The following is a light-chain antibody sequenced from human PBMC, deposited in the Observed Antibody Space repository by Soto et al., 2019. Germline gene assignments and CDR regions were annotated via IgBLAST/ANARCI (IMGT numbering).Light chain of an antibody. Sequence: VLTQSPGTLSLSPGERATLSCRARQRVSSGYLGWYQQKPGQAPRLLIYGASSRATGIPDRFSGSGSGTDFTLTISRLEPEDFAVYFCQQYTYSPWTFGQATKVEIK. CDR1: QRVSSGY. CDR3: QQYTYSPWT. CDR2: GAS. V-gene: IGKV3-20*01. J-gene: IGKJ1*01.